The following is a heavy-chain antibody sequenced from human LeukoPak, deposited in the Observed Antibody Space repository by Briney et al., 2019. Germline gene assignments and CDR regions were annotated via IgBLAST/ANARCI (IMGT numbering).Heavy chain of an antibody. CDR1: GGSISSSSYF. V-gene: IGHV4-39*02. Sequence: PSETLSLTCTVSGGSISSSSYFWGWIRQPPGKGLEWIGSMYYSGSTYYNPSLKSRVTISVDTSKNQFSLKLSSVTAADTAVYYCARDVYASEAYYVGHWGQGILVTVSS. D-gene: IGHD2-8*01. CDR3: ARDVYASEAYYVGH. CDR2: MYYSGST. J-gene: IGHJ4*02.